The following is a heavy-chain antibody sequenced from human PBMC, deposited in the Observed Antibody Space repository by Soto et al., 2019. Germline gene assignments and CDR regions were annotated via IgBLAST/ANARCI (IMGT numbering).Heavy chain of an antibody. J-gene: IGHJ6*02. V-gene: IGHV3-30*18. CDR2: ISYDGSNK. CDR3: AKEKDTYYGSGDYYYYYGMDV. Sequence: ESGGGVVQPGRSLRLSCAASGFTFSSYGMHWVRQAPGKGLEWVAVISYDGSNKYYADSVKGRFTISRDNSKNTLYLQMNSLRAEDTAVYYCAKEKDTYYGSGDYYYYYGMDVWGQGTTVTVSS. CDR1: GFTFSSYG. D-gene: IGHD3-10*01.